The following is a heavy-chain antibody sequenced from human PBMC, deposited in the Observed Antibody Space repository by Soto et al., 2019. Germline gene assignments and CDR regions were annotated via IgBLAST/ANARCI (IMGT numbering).Heavy chain of an antibody. CDR3: ARVYSSSWYLYFQH. CDR1: GFSLSNARMG. J-gene: IGHJ1*01. Sequence: SGPTLVNPTETLTLTCTVSGFSLSNARMGVSWIRQPPGKALEWLAHIFSNDEKSYSTSLKSRLTISKDTSKSQVVLTMTNMDPVDTATYYCARVYSSSWYLYFQHWGQGTLVTV. D-gene: IGHD6-13*01. V-gene: IGHV2-26*01. CDR2: IFSNDEK.